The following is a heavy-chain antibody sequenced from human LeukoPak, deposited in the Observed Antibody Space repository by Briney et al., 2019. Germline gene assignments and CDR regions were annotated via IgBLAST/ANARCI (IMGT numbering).Heavy chain of an antibody. J-gene: IGHJ4*02. V-gene: IGHV3-23*01. CDR3: AKSWLRLGGDY. CDR1: GFTFSTYA. CDR2: ISGSGGST. Sequence: GGSLRLSCTASGFTFSTYAMSWVRQAPGKGLEWVSAISGSGGSTYYADSVKGRFTISRDNSKNTLYLQMNSLRAEDTAVYYCAKSWLRLGGDYWGQGTLVTVSS. D-gene: IGHD5-12*01.